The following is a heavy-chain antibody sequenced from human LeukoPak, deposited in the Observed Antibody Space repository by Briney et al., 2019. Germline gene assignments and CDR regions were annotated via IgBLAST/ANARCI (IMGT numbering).Heavy chain of an antibody. CDR2: INPNSGGT. Sequence: ASVKVSCKASGYTFTGYYMHWVRQAPGQGLEWMGWINPNSGGTNYAQKFQGRVTMTRDTSISTGYMELSRLRSDDTAVYYCARGGLLLWFGESPFHFDYWGQGTLVTVSS. CDR3: ARGGLLLWFGESPFHFDY. V-gene: IGHV1-2*02. CDR1: GYTFTGYY. D-gene: IGHD3-10*01. J-gene: IGHJ4*02.